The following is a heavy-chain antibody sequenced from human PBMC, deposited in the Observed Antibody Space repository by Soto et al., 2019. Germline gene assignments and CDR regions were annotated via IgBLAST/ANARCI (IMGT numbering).Heavy chain of an antibody. CDR3: GRLGLMGGVKGGGYYAMDV. CDR2: IDPSDSYT. CDR1: GYSFTSYW. D-gene: IGHD3-16*01. Sequence: GESLKISCKGSGYSFTSYWISWVRQMPGKGLEWMGRIDPSDSYTNYSPSFQGHVTISVDKSLSSAFLQWSSLKASDSAMYYCGRLGLMGGVKGGGYYAMDVWGQGTTVTVSS. V-gene: IGHV5-10-1*01. J-gene: IGHJ6*02.